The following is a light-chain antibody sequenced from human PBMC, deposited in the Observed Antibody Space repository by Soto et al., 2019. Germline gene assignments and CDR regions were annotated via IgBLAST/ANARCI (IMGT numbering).Light chain of an antibody. Sequence: QLVLTQSPSASASLGASVKLTCILSSGHSSYAIAWHQQQPEKGPRYLMKVNSDGSHSKGDGIPDRFSGSSSGAERYLTISSLQSEDEADYYCQTWGTGPWVFGGGTKLTVL. CDR3: QTWGTGPWV. CDR1: SGHSSYA. J-gene: IGLJ3*02. CDR2: VNSDGSH. V-gene: IGLV4-69*01.